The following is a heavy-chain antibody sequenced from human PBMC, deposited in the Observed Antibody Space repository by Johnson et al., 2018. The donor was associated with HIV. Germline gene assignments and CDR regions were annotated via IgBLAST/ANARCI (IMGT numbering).Heavy chain of an antibody. Sequence: VQLVESGGGVVQPGRSLRLSCAASGFTVSSNYMSWVRQAPGKGLECVSVIYSGGSTYNADSVKGRFTISRDNSKNTLYLQMDSLRVEDTAVYYCARGGHCGGDCAGAKQALDIWGQGTRVTVSS. CDR1: GFTVSSNY. J-gene: IGHJ3*02. D-gene: IGHD2-21*01. CDR2: IYSGGST. CDR3: ARGGHCGGDCAGAKQALDI. V-gene: IGHV3-53*01.